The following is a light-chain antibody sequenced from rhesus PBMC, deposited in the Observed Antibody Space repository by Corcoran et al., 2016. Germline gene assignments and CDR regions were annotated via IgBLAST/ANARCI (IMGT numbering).Light chain of an antibody. CDR3: MQGIDFPPT. V-gene: IGKV2-104*02. J-gene: IGKJ1*01. CDR1: QSLLDSEDGNTY. Sequence: DVVMTQTPLSLPVTPGEPASISCRSSQSLLDSEDGNTYLDWYLQRPGQSPQLLIYEVSNRASGVPDRFSGSGADTDFTLKISRVEAEDVGVYYCMQGIDFPPTFGQGTKVEIK. CDR2: EVS.